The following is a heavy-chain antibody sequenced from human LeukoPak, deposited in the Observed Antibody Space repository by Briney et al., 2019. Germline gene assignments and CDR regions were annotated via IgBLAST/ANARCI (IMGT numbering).Heavy chain of an antibody. D-gene: IGHD3-10*01. V-gene: IGHV1-8*01. CDR3: ARDPGAYGSGSCDY. CDR1: GYTFTSYD. CDR2: MNPNSGNT. Sequence: ASVKVSCKASGYTFTSYDTNWVRQATGQGLEWMGWMNPNSGNTGYAQKFQGRVTMTRNTSISTAYMELSRLRSDDTAVYYCARDPGAYGSGSCDYWGQGTLVTVSS. J-gene: IGHJ4*02.